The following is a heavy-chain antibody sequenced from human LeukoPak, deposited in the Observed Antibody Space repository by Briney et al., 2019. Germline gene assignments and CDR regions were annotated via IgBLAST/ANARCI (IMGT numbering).Heavy chain of an antibody. J-gene: IGHJ1*01. D-gene: IGHD3-16*01. CDR2: RYYSGST. CDR1: GGSISSYY. Sequence: SETLSLTCSVSGGSISSYYWTWIRQPPGKGLEWIGYRYYSGSTTYNPSLKSRVTISVDTSKSQFSLKLISVTAADMAIYYCARVRGDFETDWGQGTLVTVSS. V-gene: IGHV4-59*01. CDR3: ARVRGDFETD.